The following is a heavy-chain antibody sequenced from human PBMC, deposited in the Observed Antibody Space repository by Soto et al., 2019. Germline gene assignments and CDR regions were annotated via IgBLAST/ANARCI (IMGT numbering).Heavy chain of an antibody. CDR1: GGTFSSYA. CDR2: IIPIFGTA. Sequence: QVQLVQSGAEVKKPGSSVKVSCKASGGTFSSYAISWVRQAPGQGLEWMGGIIPIFGTANYAQKFQGRVTITADKSTSTAYIELSSLRSEDTAVYYCARWGAGGGSGSYYWFDPWGQGTLVTVSS. V-gene: IGHV1-69*06. CDR3: ARWGAGGGSGSYYWFDP. J-gene: IGHJ5*02. D-gene: IGHD3-10*01.